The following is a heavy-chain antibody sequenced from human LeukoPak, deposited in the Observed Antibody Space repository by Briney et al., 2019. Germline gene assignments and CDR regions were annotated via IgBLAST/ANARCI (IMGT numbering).Heavy chain of an antibody. V-gene: IGHV4-61*02. CDR3: ARDTNHGWVATAGIHAFDI. D-gene: IGHD6-13*01. CDR1: GGSISSGSYY. Sequence: PSETLSLNCTVSGGSISSGSYYWSWIRQPAGKGLEWVGPIYTSGSTNYNPSLKSRVTISVDTSKNQFSLKLSSVTAADTAVYYCARDTNHGWVATAGIHAFDIWGQGTMVTVSS. J-gene: IGHJ3*02. CDR2: IYTSGST.